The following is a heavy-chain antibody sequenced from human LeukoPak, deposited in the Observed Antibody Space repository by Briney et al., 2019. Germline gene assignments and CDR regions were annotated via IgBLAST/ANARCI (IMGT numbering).Heavy chain of an antibody. J-gene: IGHJ4*02. CDR3: ARLTQQLVPPDY. CDR2: IIPIFGTA. V-gene: IGHV1-69*13. D-gene: IGHD6-13*01. Sequence: SVKVSCKASGGTFSSYAISWVRQDPGQGLEWMGGIIPIFGTANYAQKFQGRVTITADESTSTAYMELSSLRSEDTAVYYCARLTQQLVPPDYWGQGTLVTVSS. CDR1: GGTFSSYA.